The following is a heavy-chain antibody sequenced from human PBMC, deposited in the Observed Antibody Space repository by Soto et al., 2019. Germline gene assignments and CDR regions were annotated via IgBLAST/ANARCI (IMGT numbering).Heavy chain of an antibody. CDR1: GGTFNVYT. CDR2: IIPMLAIT. CDR3: ALGSWSGETFDI. V-gene: IGHV1-69*02. D-gene: IGHD6-13*01. J-gene: IGHJ3*02. Sequence: QVQLVQSGAEVKKPGSSVKVSCKASGGTFNVYTIIWVRQAPGQGLEWMGRIIPMLAITNYAQRFQGRVTPTADTSTTTAYMELSSLTSEETAVYYCALGSWSGETFDIWGQGTLVTVSS.